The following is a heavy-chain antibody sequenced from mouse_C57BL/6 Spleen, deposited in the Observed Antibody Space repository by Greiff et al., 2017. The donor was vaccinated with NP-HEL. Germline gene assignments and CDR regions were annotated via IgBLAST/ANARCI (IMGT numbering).Heavy chain of an antibody. D-gene: IGHD1-1*01. CDR2: INPYNGDT. Sequence: VQLQQSGPELVKPGDSVKISCKASGYSFTGYFMNWVMQSHGKSLEWIGRINPYNGDTFYNQKFKGKATLTVDKSSSTAYMELRSLTSEGSADYYCARLGVYYDSSYWYFDDWGTGTTVTVSS. CDR3: ARLGVYYDSSYWYFDD. CDR1: GYSFTGYF. V-gene: IGHV1-20*01. J-gene: IGHJ1*03.